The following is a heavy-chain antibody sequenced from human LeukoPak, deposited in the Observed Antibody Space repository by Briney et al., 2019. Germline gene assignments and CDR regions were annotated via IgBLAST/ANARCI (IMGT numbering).Heavy chain of an antibody. CDR1: GYTFTDYY. J-gene: IGHJ4*02. CDR2: INLNSGGT. CDR3: ARGHSTSSSFDY. V-gene: IGHV1-2*02. D-gene: IGHD6-6*01. Sequence: ASVKVSCTASGYTFTDYYILWVRQAPGQGLEWMGWINLNSGGTNYAQKFQGRVTMTRDTSITTAYMELSRLRSDDTAVYYCARGHSTSSSFDYWGQGSLVTVSS.